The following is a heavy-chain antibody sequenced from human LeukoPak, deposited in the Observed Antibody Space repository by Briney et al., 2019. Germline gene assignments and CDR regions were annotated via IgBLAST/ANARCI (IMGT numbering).Heavy chain of an antibody. CDR3: ARVGNNFYYFDS. CDR1: GFPFSHYW. CDR2: IKQLGSEK. J-gene: IGHJ4*02. Sequence: AGGSLRLSCAASGFPFSHYWMSWVRQAPGKGLEWVANIKQLGSEKYYVDAVKGRFTISRDNAKNSLYLQMNSLRAEDTAVYYCARVGNNFYYFDSWGQGTLVTVSS. D-gene: IGHD1-20*01. V-gene: IGHV3-7*01.